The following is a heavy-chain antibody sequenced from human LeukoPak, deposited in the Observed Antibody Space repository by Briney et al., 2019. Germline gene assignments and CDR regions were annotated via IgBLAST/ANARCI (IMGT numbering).Heavy chain of an antibody. Sequence: GGSLRLSCAAPGFTVSSNYMSWVRQAPGKGLEWVSAIGGSGGSTYYADSVKGRFTISRDNSKNTLYLQMNSLRAEDTAVYYCAKDRKLYSGSPQDYFDYWGQGTLVTVSS. D-gene: IGHD1-26*01. CDR1: GFTVSSNY. CDR3: AKDRKLYSGSPQDYFDY. V-gene: IGHV3-23*01. CDR2: IGGSGGST. J-gene: IGHJ4*02.